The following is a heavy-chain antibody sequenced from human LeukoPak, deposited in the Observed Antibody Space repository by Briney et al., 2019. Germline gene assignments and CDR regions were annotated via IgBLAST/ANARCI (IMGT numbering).Heavy chain of an antibody. CDR1: GFTFSSYS. Sequence: GGSLRLSCAASGFTFSSYSMNWVRQAPGKGLEWISYITTSGGAKNYADSVKGRFTISRDNSKNTLYLQMNSLRAEDTAVYYCASGPYYYDSSGILGSWGQGTLVTVSS. J-gene: IGHJ4*02. V-gene: IGHV3-48*01. CDR3: ASGPYYYDSSGILGS. D-gene: IGHD3-22*01. CDR2: ITTSGGAK.